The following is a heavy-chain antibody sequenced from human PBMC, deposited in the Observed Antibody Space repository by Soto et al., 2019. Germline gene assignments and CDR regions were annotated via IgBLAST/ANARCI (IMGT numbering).Heavy chain of an antibody. CDR2: ISYEGVNK. CDR3: ARSPQPTRGIHWYFDV. D-gene: IGHD1-26*01. J-gene: IGHJ2*01. Sequence: QVQLVESGGGVVQPGRSLRLSCAASGFTFNNYGMHWVRQAPGKGLEWVAAISYEGVNKYYVDSVKGRFIISRDNSKNTLYVQMNSLRPDDTAVYYCARSPQPTRGIHWYFDVWGRGTLVTVSS. V-gene: IGHV3-30*03. CDR1: GFTFNNYG.